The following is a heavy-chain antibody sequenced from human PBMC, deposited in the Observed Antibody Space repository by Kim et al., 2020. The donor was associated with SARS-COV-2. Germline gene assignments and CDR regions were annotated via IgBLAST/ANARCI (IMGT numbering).Heavy chain of an antibody. D-gene: IGHD5-12*01. CDR2: ISSSSSYI. CDR3: ARASGYDGFDY. V-gene: IGHV3-21*04. J-gene: IGHJ4*02. CDR1: GFTFSSYS. Sequence: GGSLRLSCAASGFTFSSYSMNWVRQAPGKGLDWVSSISSSSSYIYYADSVKGRFTIARDNAKNSLYLQMHSLSAEDTAVYYCARASGYDGFDYWGQGTLFTVSS.